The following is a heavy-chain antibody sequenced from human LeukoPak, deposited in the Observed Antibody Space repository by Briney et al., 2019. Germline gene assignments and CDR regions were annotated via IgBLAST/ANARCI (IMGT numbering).Heavy chain of an antibody. CDR3: ARQSRARITMVRGVIRGPFDY. CDR2: INHSGST. V-gene: IGHV4-34*01. CDR1: GGSFSGYY. J-gene: IGHJ4*02. Sequence: PSETLSLTCAVYGGSFSGYYWSWIRQPPGKGLEWIWEINHSGSTNYNPSLKSRVTISVDTSKNQFSLKLSSVTAADTAVYYCARQSRARITMVRGVIRGPFDYWGQGTLVTVSS. D-gene: IGHD3-10*01.